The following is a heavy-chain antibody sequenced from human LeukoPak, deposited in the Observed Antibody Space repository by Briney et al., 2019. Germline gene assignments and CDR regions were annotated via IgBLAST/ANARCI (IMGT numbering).Heavy chain of an antibody. J-gene: IGHJ6*02. Sequence: GGSLRLSCAASGFTFSSYAMSWVRQAPGKGLEWVGRIKSKTDGGTTDYAAPVKGRFTISRDDSKNTLYLQMNSLKTEDTAVYYCTGQLYGSGPYYGMDVWGQGTTVTVSS. V-gene: IGHV3-15*01. CDR2: IKSKTDGGTT. CDR3: TGQLYGSGPYYGMDV. D-gene: IGHD3-10*01. CDR1: GFTFSSYA.